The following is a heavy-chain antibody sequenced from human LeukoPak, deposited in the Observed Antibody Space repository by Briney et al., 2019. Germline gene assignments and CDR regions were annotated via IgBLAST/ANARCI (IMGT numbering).Heavy chain of an antibody. CDR2: INHSGST. CDR3: ASCQTTKYYYDGMDV. J-gene: IGHJ6*02. V-gene: IGHV4-34*01. CDR1: GGSFSGYY. Sequence: PSETLSLTCAVYGGSFSGYYWSWIRQPPGKGLEWIGEINHSGSTSYNPFLKSRVTISVDTSKNQFSLKVNSVTAADTAVYYCASCQTTKYYYDGMDVWGQGTTVTVSS. D-gene: IGHD1-14*01.